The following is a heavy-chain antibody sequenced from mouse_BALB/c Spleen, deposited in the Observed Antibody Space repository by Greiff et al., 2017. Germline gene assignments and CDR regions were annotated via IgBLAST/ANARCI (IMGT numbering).Heavy chain of an antibody. J-gene: IGHJ2*01. D-gene: IGHD4-1*01. CDR2: IYPGSGST. CDR1: GYTFTSYW. Sequence: LQQPGSELVRPGASVKLSCKASGYTFTSYWMHWVKQRHGQGLEWIGNIYPGSGSTNYDEKFKSKGTLTVDTSSSTAYIHLSSLTSEDSAVYYCTRGTGYYFDYWGQGTTLTVSS. CDR3: TRGTGYYFDY. V-gene: IGHV1S22*01.